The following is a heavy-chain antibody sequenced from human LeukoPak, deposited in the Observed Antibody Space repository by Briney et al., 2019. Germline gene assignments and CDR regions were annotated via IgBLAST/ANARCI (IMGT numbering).Heavy chain of an antibody. CDR2: IGNSGSPK. D-gene: IGHD6-19*01. Sequence: GGSLRLSCAASGFSFSGFSINWVRQAPGKGLEWVSYIGNSGSPKDYADSVKGRFTISRDNAKNSLYLQMNSLRAEDTAVYYCARDSSGWYFSDAFDIWGQGTMVTVSS. CDR1: GFSFSGFS. V-gene: IGHV3-48*01. J-gene: IGHJ3*02. CDR3: ARDSSGWYFSDAFDI.